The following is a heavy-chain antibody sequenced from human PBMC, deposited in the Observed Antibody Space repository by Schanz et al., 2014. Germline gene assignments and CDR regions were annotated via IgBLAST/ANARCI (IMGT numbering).Heavy chain of an antibody. CDR3: AKDEGYNYGYIFDY. D-gene: IGHD5-18*01. CDR1: GFTFSSSG. V-gene: IGHV3-30*02. J-gene: IGHJ4*02. Sequence: VQLVESGGGVVQPGRSLRLSCAASGFTFSSSGMHWVRQAPGKGLEWVAFIPSDESNKYYIDSVKGRFTISRDNSRETMFLQLNTLRPDDTAVYSCAKDEGYNYGYIFDYWGQGTLVTVSS. CDR2: IPSDESNK.